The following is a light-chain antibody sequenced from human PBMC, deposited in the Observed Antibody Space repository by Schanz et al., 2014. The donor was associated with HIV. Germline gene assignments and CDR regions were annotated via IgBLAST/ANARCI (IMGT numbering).Light chain of an antibody. J-gene: IGKJ4*02. Sequence: EVLMTQSPATLSVSPGERATLSCRASQSVRSDLAWYQHRRGQAPRLLIYADSFRATGVPDRFSGSGSGTDFTLTISRLEPEDFAVYYCQHYGDSRGTFGGGTKVDI. CDR3: QHYGDSRGT. CDR2: ADS. CDR1: QSVRSD. V-gene: IGKV3-20*01.